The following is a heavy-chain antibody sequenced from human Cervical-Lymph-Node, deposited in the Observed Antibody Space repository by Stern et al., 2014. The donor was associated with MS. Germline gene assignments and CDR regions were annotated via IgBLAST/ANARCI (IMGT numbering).Heavy chain of an antibody. CDR2: FHPEDGET. CDR1: GYTLTDVS. V-gene: IGHV1-24*01. D-gene: IGHD3-22*01. J-gene: IGHJ6*02. CDR3: ATRNYYDSSGYSRSYYYYYGMDV. Sequence: VQLVQSGAEVKKPGASVKVSCKVSGYTLTDVSMHWVRQAPGKGLEWMGGFHPEDGETTYAQRFQGRVTMTEDTSTDTAYMELSSLRSEDTAVYYCATRNYYDSSGYSRSYYYYYGMDVWGQGTTVTVSS.